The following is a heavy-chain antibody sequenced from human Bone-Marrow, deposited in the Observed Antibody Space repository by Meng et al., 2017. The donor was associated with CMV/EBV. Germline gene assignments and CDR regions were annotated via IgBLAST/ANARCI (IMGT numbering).Heavy chain of an antibody. D-gene: IGHD1-26*01. CDR3: ARGPYRGIVSRSFDY. J-gene: IGHJ4*02. V-gene: IGHV4-34*01. CDR1: GGSFSGYE. Sequence: YGGSFSGYEWGWIRQTPGKGLEWIGEINHSGSTNYNPSLKSRVTISVDTSKNQFSLKLSSVTAADTAVYYCARGPYRGIVSRSFDYWGQGTLVTVSS. CDR2: INHSGST.